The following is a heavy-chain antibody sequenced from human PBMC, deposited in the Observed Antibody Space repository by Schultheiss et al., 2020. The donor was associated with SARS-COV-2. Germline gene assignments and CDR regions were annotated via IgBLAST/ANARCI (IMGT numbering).Heavy chain of an antibody. CDR2: IYYSGST. Sequence: SETLSLTCTVSGGSISSYYWSWIRQPPGKGLEWIGYIYYSGSTYYNPSLKSRVTISVDTSKNQFSLKLSSVTAADTAVYYCARGRSGAKGWFDPWGQGTLVTVSS. J-gene: IGHJ5*02. D-gene: IGHD7-27*01. V-gene: IGHV4-59*12. CDR3: ARGRSGAKGWFDP. CDR1: GGSISSYY.